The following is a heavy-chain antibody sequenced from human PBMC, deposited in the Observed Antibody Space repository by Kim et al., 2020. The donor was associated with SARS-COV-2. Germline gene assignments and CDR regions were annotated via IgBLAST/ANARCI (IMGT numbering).Heavy chain of an antibody. CDR2: IIPIFGTA. CDR3: ARDGYYYDSSGYYWNLDY. J-gene: IGHJ4*02. CDR1: GGTFSSYA. V-gene: IGHV1-69*13. Sequence: SVKVSCKASGGTFSSYAISWVRQAPGQGLEWMGGIIPIFGTANYAQKFQGRVTITADESTSTAYMELSSLRSEDTAVYYCARDGYYYDSSGYYWNLDYWGQGTLVTVSS. D-gene: IGHD3-22*01.